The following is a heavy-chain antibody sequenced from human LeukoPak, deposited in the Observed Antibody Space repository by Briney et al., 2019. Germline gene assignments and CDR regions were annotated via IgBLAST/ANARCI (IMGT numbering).Heavy chain of an antibody. V-gene: IGHV4-39*01. CDR1: GGSISSSSYY. Sequence: KPSETLSLTCTVSGGSISSSSYYWGWIRQPPGKGLEWIGSIYYSGSTYYNPSLKSRVTISVDTSKNQFSLKLSSVTAADTAVYYCASIDRGGIDYWGQGTLVTVSS. J-gene: IGHJ4*02. CDR2: IYYSGST. D-gene: IGHD3-10*01. CDR3: ASIDRGGIDY.